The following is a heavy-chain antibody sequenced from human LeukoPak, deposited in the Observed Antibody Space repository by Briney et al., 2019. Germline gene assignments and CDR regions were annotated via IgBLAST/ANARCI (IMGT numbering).Heavy chain of an antibody. V-gene: IGHV3-30*02. CDR2: IRYDGSNK. D-gene: IGHD3-22*01. CDR3: AKDRVSDYYDSSGYFDY. J-gene: IGHJ4*02. CDR1: GFTFSSYG. Sequence: GGYRRLSCAASGFTFSSYGMHWVRQAPGKGLEWVAFIRYDGSNKYYADSVKGRFTISRDNSKNTLYLQMNSLRAEDTAVYYCAKDRVSDYYDSSGYFDYWGQGTLVTVSS.